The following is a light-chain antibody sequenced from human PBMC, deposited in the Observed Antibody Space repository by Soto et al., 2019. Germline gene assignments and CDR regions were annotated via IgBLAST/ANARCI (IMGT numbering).Light chain of an antibody. CDR3: QHYGTSTRT. CDR1: QSVSATY. Sequence: PGDSATLSCRATQSVSATYLAWYQQKPGQAPRLLIYAASSRATDIPDRFSGSGSGTDFTLAISRLEPEDFAVYWCQHYGTSTRTFGQGTKVEIK. CDR2: AAS. V-gene: IGKV3-20*01. J-gene: IGKJ1*01.